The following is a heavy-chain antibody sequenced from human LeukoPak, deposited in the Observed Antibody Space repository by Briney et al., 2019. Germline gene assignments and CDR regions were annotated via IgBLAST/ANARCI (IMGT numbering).Heavy chain of an antibody. D-gene: IGHD4-23*01. CDR2: INPSGGST. V-gene: IGHV1-46*01. CDR1: GYTFTSYY. J-gene: IGHJ4*02. CDR3: AREAQDYGGNRYFDY. Sequence: ASVKVSCKAFGYTFTSYYMHLVRQAPGQGLEWMGIINPSGGSTSYAQKFQGRVTMTRDTSTSTVYMELSSLRSEDTAVYYCAREAQDYGGNRYFDYWGQGTLVTVSS.